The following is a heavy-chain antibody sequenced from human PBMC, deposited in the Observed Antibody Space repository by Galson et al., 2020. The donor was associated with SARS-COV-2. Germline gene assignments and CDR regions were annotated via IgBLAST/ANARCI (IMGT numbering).Heavy chain of an antibody. CDR2: IKQDGSEK. CDR1: GFTFSSYW. D-gene: IGHD2-2*01. Sequence: GGSLRLSCAASGFTFSSYWMSWVRQAPGKGLEWVANIKQDGSEKYYVDSVKGRFTISRDNAKNSLYLQMNSLRAEDTAVYYCARDIAFDTADIVVVPWGQGTLVTVSS. J-gene: IGHJ5*02. V-gene: IGHV3-7*01. CDR3: ARDIAFDTADIVVVP.